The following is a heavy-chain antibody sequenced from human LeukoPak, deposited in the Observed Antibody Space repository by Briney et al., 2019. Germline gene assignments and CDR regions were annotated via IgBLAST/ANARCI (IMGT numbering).Heavy chain of an antibody. V-gene: IGHV1-8*01. CDR1: GYTFTSYD. CDR3: ARVREDYYDSSGSIDY. J-gene: IGHJ4*02. D-gene: IGHD3-22*01. CDR2: MNPNSGNT. Sequence: ASVKVSCTASGYTFTSYDINWVRQATGQGLEWMGWMNPNSGNTGYAQKFQGRVTMTRNTSISTAYMELSSLRSEDTAVYYCARVREDYYDSSGSIDYWGQGTLVTVSS.